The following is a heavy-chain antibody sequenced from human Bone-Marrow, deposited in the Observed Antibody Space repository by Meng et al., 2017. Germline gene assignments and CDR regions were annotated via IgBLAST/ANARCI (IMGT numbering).Heavy chain of an antibody. J-gene: IGHJ4*02. V-gene: IGHV1-2*06. CDR3: ARDEDISAAGKLFGDY. D-gene: IGHD6-13*01. CDR1: GYNFPDYW. CDR2: IDPKSGDT. Sequence: QVPRGDSGDEVKKPGASVKVSCKPSGYNFPDYWLHWVRRAPGQGLEWMGRIDPKSGDTHYAQRFQGRVTMTGDTSISTAYMELSGLRSDDTAMYYCARDEDISAAGKLFGDYWGQGTLVTVSS.